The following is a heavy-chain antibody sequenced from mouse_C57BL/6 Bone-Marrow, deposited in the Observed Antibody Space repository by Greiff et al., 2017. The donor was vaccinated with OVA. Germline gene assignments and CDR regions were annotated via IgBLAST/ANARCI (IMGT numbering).Heavy chain of an antibody. CDR3: ARDHDPWFAY. Sequence: EVKLMESGPGLVKPSQSLSLTCSVTGYSITSGYYWNWIRQFPGNKLEWMGYISYDGSNNYNPSLKNRISITRDTSKNQFFLKLNAVTTEDTATYNCARDHDPWFAYWGQGTLVTVSA. CDR2: ISYDGSN. CDR1: GYSITSGYY. J-gene: IGHJ3*01. V-gene: IGHV3-6*01. D-gene: IGHD2-3*01.